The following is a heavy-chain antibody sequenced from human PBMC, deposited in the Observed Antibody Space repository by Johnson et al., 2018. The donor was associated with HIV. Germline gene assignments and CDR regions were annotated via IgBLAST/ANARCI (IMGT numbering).Heavy chain of an antibody. CDR1: GLTFSSHG. Sequence: QVQLVESGGGLVQPGGSLRLSCAASGLTFSSHGMHWVRQATGMVLGWVAFIRYDGSNNYYADSVEGRFTISRYNAKNSLYLQMNSLRVEETALYYCARTPERKRDSGAFDIWGQGTMVTVSS. J-gene: IGHJ3*02. CDR3: ARTPERKRDSGAFDI. V-gene: IGHV3-30*02. CDR2: IRYDGSNN. D-gene: IGHD1-14*01.